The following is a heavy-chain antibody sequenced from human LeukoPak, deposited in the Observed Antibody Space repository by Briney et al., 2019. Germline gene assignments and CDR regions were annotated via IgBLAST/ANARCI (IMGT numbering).Heavy chain of an antibody. CDR3: ARVLAAGDY. CDR2: ISSSGGAI. Sequence: GGSLRLSCTASGFTFSDYYMTWIRQAPGKGLEWVSYISSSGGAIYNADSVKGRFTISRDNAKNSLYLQMNSPRAEDTAVYYCARVLAAGDYWGQGTLVTVSS. J-gene: IGHJ4*02. V-gene: IGHV3-11*01. CDR1: GFTFSDYY. D-gene: IGHD6-13*01.